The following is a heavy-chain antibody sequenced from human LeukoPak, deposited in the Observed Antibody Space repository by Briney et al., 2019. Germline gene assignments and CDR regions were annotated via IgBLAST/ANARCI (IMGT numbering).Heavy chain of an antibody. J-gene: IGHJ5*02. D-gene: IGHD2-15*01. Sequence: GESLKISCKGSGYSFTSYWIGWVRQMPGKGLEWMGIIYPGDSDTRYSPSFQGQVTISADKSISTAYLQWSSLKASDTAMYYCARGYCSGGSCIAFDPWGQGTLVTVS. CDR1: GYSFTSYW. V-gene: IGHV5-51*01. CDR2: IYPGDSDT. CDR3: ARGYCSGGSCIAFDP.